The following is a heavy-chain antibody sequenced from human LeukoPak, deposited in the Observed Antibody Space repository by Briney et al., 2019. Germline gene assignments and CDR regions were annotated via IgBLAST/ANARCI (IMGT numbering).Heavy chain of an antibody. CDR1: GGSFSSYT. V-gene: IGHV1-69*02. D-gene: IGHD3-3*02. CDR2: IIPILGIA. Sequence: GASVKVPCKASGGSFSSYTISWVRQAPGQGLEWMGRIIPILGIANYEQNFQDRVSITADKSSSTAYMELSSLRSEYPAVYYCARLAEYYVMDVWGQGTTVTVSS. J-gene: IGHJ6*02. CDR3: ARLAEYYVMDV.